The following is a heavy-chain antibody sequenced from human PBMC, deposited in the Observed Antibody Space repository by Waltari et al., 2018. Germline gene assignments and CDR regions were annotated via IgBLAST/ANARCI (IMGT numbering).Heavy chain of an antibody. J-gene: IGHJ4*02. CDR3: ARIYYGDYVVY. V-gene: IGHV3-7*03. D-gene: IGHD4-17*01. CDR2: KKQDGREK. CDR1: W. Sequence: WGSVVRQAPMKGLGWVANKKQDGREKYYVDSVKGRFTISRDNAKNSLYLQMNSLRAEDTAVYYCARIYYGDYVVYWGQGTLVTVSS.